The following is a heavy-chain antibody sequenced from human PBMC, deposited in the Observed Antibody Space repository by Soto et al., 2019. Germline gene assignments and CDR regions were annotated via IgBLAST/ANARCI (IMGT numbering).Heavy chain of an antibody. D-gene: IGHD2-15*01. V-gene: IGHV4-59*01. CDR1: GGSISSYY. CDR3: ARGGRGVVVAAHTR. Sequence: SETLSLTCTVSGGSISSYYWSWIRQPPGKGLEWIGYIYYSGSTNYNPSLKSRVTISVDTSKNQFSLKLSSVTAADTAVYCCARGGRGVVVAAHTRWGQGTLVTVSS. CDR2: IYYSGST. J-gene: IGHJ4*02.